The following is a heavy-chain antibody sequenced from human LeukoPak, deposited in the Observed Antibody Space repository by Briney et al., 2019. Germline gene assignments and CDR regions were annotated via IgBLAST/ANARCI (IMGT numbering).Heavy chain of an antibody. Sequence: ASVKVSCKASGYTFTSYYMHWVRQAPGQGLEWMGIINPSGGSTSYAQKFQGRVTMTGDTSTSTVYMELSSLRSEDTAVYYCAGDGGISSSWYGWHYWGQGTLVTVSS. CDR2: INPSGGST. CDR3: AGDGGISSSWYGWHY. V-gene: IGHV1-46*01. J-gene: IGHJ4*02. D-gene: IGHD6-13*01. CDR1: GYTFTSYY.